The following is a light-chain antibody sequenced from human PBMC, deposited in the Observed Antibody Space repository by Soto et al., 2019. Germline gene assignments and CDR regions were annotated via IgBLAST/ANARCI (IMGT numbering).Light chain of an antibody. CDR1: SSDVGGYNY. CDR2: DVS. Sequence: QSALTQPDSVSGSPGQSITISCTGTSSDVGGYNYVSWYQQLPGKAPKLMIYDVSNRPSGVSNRFSGSKSGNTASLTISGLQSEDEGDYYCSSYTSSSTAVFGGGTKVTVL. J-gene: IGLJ2*01. CDR3: SSYTSSSTAV. V-gene: IGLV2-14*01.